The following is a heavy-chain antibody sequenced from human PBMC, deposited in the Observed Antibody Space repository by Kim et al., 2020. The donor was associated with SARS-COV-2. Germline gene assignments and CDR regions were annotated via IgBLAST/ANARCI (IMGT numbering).Heavy chain of an antibody. CDR2: INPGDGTT. CDR1: GYVFTSHY. V-gene: IGHV1-46*01. CDR3: ARDTNY. J-gene: IGHJ4*02. Sequence: ASVKVSCKPSGYVFTSHYIHWVRQAPGQGLEWMGIINPGDGTTTSAQKFQDRLTMTRDTSTSTVYMELSSLRSDDTAFYYCARDTNYWGQGALVTVSS.